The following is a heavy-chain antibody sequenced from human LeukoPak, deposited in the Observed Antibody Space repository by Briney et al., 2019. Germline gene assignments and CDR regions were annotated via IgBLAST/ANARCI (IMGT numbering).Heavy chain of an antibody. CDR1: GFTFTGHV. CDR3: VREGLERRTNFDY. J-gene: IGHJ4*02. D-gene: IGHD1-1*01. Sequence: GGSLRLSCSASGFTFTGHVTPGVRQALGKGLQNVSGISMNVQTTYYAGSVKGRFTISRDSSKNTVYLQMNSLTAEDTAVYYCVREGLERRTNFDYWGQGTLVSVSS. V-gene: IGHV3-64D*06. CDR2: ISMNVQTT.